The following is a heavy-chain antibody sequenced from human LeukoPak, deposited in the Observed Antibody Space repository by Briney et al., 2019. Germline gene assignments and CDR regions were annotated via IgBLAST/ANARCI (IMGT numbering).Heavy chain of an antibody. CDR3: ARVSRQQLGHNWFDP. CDR1: GYTFTGYY. D-gene: IGHD6-13*01. J-gene: IGHJ5*02. Sequence: GASVKVSCKASGYTFTGYYMHWVRQAPGQGLEWMGWINPTSGDTNYAQKFQGRVTMTRNTSISTAYMELSSLRSEDTAVYCCARVSRQQLGHNWFDPWGQGTLVTVSS. V-gene: IGHV1-2*02. CDR2: INPTSGDT.